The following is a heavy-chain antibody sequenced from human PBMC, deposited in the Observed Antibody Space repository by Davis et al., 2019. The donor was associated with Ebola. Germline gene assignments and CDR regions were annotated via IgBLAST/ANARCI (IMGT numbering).Heavy chain of an antibody. V-gene: IGHV4-4*02. D-gene: IGHD2-15*01. CDR2: INHSGST. J-gene: IGHJ4*02. CDR1: GGSISSSNW. CDR3: ARVGCSGGSCYHGLDY. Sequence: MPSETLSLTCAVSGGSISSSNWWSWIRQPPGKGLEWIGEINHSGSTNYNPSLKSRVTISVDTSKNQFSLKLSSVTAADTAVYYCARVGCSGGSCYHGLDYWGQGTLVTVSS.